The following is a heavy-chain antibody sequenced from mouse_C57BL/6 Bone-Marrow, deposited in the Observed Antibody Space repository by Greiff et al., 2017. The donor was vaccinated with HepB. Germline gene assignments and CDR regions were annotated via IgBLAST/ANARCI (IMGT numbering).Heavy chain of an antibody. CDR2: IYPGSGST. D-gene: IGHD2-4*01. CDR3: ARWGLRLGTDWYFDV. V-gene: IGHV1-55*01. J-gene: IGHJ1*03. Sequence: VQLQQPGAELVKPGASVKMSCKASGYTFTSYWITWVKQRPGQGLEWIGDIYPGSGSTNYNEKFKSKATLTVDTSSSTAYMQLSSLTSEDSAVYYCARWGLRLGTDWYFDVWGTGTTVTVSS. CDR1: GYTFTSYW.